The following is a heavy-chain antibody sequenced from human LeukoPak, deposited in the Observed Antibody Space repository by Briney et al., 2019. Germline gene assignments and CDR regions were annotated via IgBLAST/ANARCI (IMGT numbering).Heavy chain of an antibody. CDR3: AREQDWSGYIFDY. V-gene: IGHV3-7*01. Sequence: GGSLRLSCAASGFTFSSYWMSWVRQAPGKGLEWVAYIKQDGSEKYYVDSVKGRFTISRDNAKNSLYLQMSSLRAEDTAVYYCAREQDWSGYIFDYWGQGTLVTVSS. CDR2: IKQDGSEK. D-gene: IGHD3-3*01. J-gene: IGHJ4*02. CDR1: GFTFSSYW.